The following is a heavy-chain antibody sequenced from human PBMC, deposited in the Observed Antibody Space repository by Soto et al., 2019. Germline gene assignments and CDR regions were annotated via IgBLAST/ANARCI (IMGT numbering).Heavy chain of an antibody. D-gene: IGHD3-3*01. CDR2: ISGSGSTI. Sequence: PXGSLRLACSASGFSFSGYYMDWVRQAPGKGLEWVAYISGSGSTIYYADAVKGRLTISRDNDKDSLYLQMNSLRAEDKAVYYCAIEVVFFGVIIPTPMDVWGQGTTVTVSS. CDR3: AIEVVFFGVIIPTPMDV. J-gene: IGHJ6*02. V-gene: IGHV3-48*03. CDR1: GFSFSGYY.